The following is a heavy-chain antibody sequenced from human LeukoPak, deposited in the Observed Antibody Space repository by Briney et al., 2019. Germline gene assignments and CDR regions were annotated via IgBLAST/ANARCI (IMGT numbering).Heavy chain of an antibody. CDR1: GFTFSNYN. CDR2: IRSSTTYV. D-gene: IGHD3-22*01. Sequence: GGSLRLSCAASGFTFSNYNMNWVRQAPGKGPEWVSSIRSSTTYVYYADSVKGRFTISRDNAKNSLYLQMNSLRAEDTAVYYCAKAMYYYDSSGLDYWGQGTLVTVSS. J-gene: IGHJ4*02. CDR3: AKAMYYYDSSGLDY. V-gene: IGHV3-21*01.